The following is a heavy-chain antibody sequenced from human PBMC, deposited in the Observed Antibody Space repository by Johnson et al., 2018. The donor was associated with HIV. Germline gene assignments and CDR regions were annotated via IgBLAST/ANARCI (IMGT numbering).Heavy chain of an antibody. J-gene: IGHJ3*02. D-gene: IGHD6-13*01. CDR3: ARDEAAVRMVANDAFDI. CDR2: IRYDGSNK. CDR1: GFTFSSYG. Sequence: QVLLVESGGGVVQPGGSLRLSCAASGFTFSSYGMHWVRQAPGKGLEWVAFIRYDGSNKYYADSVKGRFTISRDNAKNSLYLQMNSLRAEDTAVYYCARDEAAVRMVANDAFDIWGKGQWSPSLQ. V-gene: IGHV3-30*02.